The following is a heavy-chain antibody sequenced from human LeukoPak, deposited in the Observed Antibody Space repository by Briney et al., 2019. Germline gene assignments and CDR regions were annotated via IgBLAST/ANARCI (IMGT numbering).Heavy chain of an antibody. CDR3: ARALGYGPPFDY. J-gene: IGHJ4*02. Sequence: ASVKVSCKASGYTFTGYYMHWVRQAPGQGLEWMGWINPNSDGTNYAQKFQGRVTMTRDTSISTAYMELSRLRSDDTAVYYCARALGYGPPFDYWGQGTLVTVSS. V-gene: IGHV1-2*02. D-gene: IGHD5-18*01. CDR2: INPNSDGT. CDR1: GYTFTGYY.